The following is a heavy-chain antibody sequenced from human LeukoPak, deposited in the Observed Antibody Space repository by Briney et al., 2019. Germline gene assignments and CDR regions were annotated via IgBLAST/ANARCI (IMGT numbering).Heavy chain of an antibody. CDR2: INPNSGGT. D-gene: IGHD3-22*01. J-gene: IGHJ4*02. CDR3: ARAQGDYYYDSSGYHPLGY. Sequence: ASVKVSCKASGYTFTGYYMHWVRQAPGQGLEWMGWINPNSGGTNYAQKFQGRATMTRDTSISTAYMELSRLRSDDTAVYYCARAQGDYYYDSSGYHPLGYWGQGTLVTVSS. CDR1: GYTFTGYY. V-gene: IGHV1-2*02.